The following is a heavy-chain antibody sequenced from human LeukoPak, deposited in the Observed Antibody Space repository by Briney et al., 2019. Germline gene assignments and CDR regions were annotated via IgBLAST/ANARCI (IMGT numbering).Heavy chain of an antibody. CDR1: GGSISSYY. CDR3: ASHSRYCSSTSCYAETNWFDP. Sequence: SETLSLTCTVSGGSISSYYWGWIRQPPGKGLEWIGSIYYSGSTYYNPSLKSRVTISVHTSKNQFSLKLSSVTAADTAVYYCASHSRYCSSTSCYAETNWFDPWGQGTLVTVSS. J-gene: IGHJ5*02. D-gene: IGHD2-2*01. V-gene: IGHV4-39*01. CDR2: IYYSGST.